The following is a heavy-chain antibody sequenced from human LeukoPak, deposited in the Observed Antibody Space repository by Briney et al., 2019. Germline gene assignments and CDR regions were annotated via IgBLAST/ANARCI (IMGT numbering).Heavy chain of an antibody. J-gene: IGHJ4*02. D-gene: IGHD6-13*01. Sequence: GGSLRLSCAASGFTVSSNYVSWVRQAPGKGLEWVSVIYSGGSTYYADSVKGRFTISRDNSKNTLYLQMNSLRSDDTAVYYCARALPYSSSWYVDYWGQGTLVTVSS. V-gene: IGHV3-53*05. CDR3: ARALPYSSSWYVDY. CDR1: GFTVSSNY. CDR2: IYSGGST.